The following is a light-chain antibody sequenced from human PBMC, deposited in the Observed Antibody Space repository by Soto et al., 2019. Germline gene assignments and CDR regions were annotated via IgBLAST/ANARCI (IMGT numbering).Light chain of an antibody. V-gene: IGLV1-40*01. J-gene: IGLJ1*01. Sequence: QSVLTPPPSVSGSPGQRVTISCTGGSSNFGAGYDVHWYQQLPGTAPKLLIYGNSNRPSGVPDRFSGSKSGTSASLAITGLQAEDEADYYCQSYDSSLSGYVFGTGTKVTVL. CDR3: QSYDSSLSGYV. CDR2: GNS. CDR1: SSNFGAGYD.